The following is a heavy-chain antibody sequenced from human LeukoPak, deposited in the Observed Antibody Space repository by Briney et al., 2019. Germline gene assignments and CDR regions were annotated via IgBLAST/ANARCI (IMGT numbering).Heavy chain of an antibody. CDR2: VHFSGST. J-gene: IGHJ4*01. D-gene: IGHD3-22*01. V-gene: IGHV4-4*07. CDR3: ARDESSRDHSGGYHY. Sequence: SETLSLTCTVSNASVTSYHWAWIRQPAGKGLEWVGRVHFSGSTNYNPSLKSRVAISLDKSKNELSLTLNSVSAADTAVYYCARDESSRDHSGGYHYWGRGLLVTVSS. CDR1: NASVTSYH.